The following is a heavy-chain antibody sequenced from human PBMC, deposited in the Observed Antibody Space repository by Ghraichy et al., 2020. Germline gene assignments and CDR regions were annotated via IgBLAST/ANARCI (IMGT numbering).Heavy chain of an antibody. CDR3: ARIHTYYYDSSGYYYFDY. CDR2: IDWDDDK. V-gene: IGHV2-70*01. CDR1: GFSLSTSGMC. D-gene: IGHD3-22*01. Sequence: SGPTLVKPTQTLTLTCTFSGFSLSTSGMCVSWIRQPPGKALEWLALIDWDDDKYYSTSLKTRLTISKDTSKNQVVLTMTNMDPVDTATYYCARIHTYYYDSSGYYYFDYWGQGTLVTVSS. J-gene: IGHJ4*02.